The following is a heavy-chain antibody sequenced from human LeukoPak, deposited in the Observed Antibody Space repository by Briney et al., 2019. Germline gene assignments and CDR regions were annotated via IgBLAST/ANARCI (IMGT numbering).Heavy chain of an antibody. CDR1: GGSISSGDYH. CDR2: IHDSGST. V-gene: IGHV4-30-4*01. D-gene: IGHD3-10*01. CDR3: ARGFGSGNYCYGWFDP. Sequence: TLSLTCTVSGGSISSGDYHWNWIRQPPGKGLEWIGFIHDSGSTLYNPSLKSRIIISRDVSRNQFSLQLTSVTAADTAVYYCARGFGSGNYCYGWFDPWGQGALVTVSS. J-gene: IGHJ5*02.